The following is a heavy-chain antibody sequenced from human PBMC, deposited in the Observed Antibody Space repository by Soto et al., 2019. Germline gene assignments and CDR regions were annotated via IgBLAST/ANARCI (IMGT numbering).Heavy chain of an antibody. CDR2: INTYNRNT. CDR1: GYTLSSYG. J-gene: IGHJ4*02. Sequence: ASVKVSCKASGYTLSSYGVSWVRQALGQGLEWMGWINTYNRNTQYAQKFQGRVTMTTDTSTNTAYMELRGLRSDDTAVYYCARYCSGGSCHKGVPDYWGQGTLVTVSS. CDR3: ARYCSGGSCHKGVPDY. D-gene: IGHD2-15*01. V-gene: IGHV1-18*01.